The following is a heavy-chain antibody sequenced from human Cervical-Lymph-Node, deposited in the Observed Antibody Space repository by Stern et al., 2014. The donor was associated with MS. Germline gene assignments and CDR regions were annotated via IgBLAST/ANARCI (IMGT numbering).Heavy chain of an antibody. J-gene: IGHJ4*02. Sequence: QVQLQESGPGLVKPSGTLSLTCTVSGGSVSSSYWSWIRQSPGKGLEWIGFVSNSGSTNYSPCLKTRVTISVDTSKRQVSLKVRSATAADTAVYYCARMTRISLGGVIATPFDNWGQGTLVTVSS. D-gene: IGHD3-16*02. V-gene: IGHV4-59*02. CDR1: GGSVSSSY. CDR2: VSNSGST. CDR3: ARMTRISLGGVIATPFDN.